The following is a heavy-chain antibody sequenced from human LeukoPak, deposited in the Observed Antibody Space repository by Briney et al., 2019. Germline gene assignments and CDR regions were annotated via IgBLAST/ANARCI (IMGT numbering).Heavy chain of an antibody. D-gene: IGHD2-2*01. Sequence: SETLSLTCTVSGGSISSSSYYWGWIRQPPGKGLEWFGSIYYSGSTYYNPSLKSRVTISVDTSKNQFSLKLSSVTAADTAVYYCARHCSSTSCYRYVYYYYGMDVWGQGTTVTVSS. J-gene: IGHJ6*02. CDR1: GGSISSSSYY. CDR3: ARHCSSTSCYRYVYYYYGMDV. V-gene: IGHV4-39*01. CDR2: IYYSGST.